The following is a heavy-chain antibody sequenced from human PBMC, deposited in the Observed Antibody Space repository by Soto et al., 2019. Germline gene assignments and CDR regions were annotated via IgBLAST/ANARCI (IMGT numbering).Heavy chain of an antibody. Sequence: GGSLRLSCAASGFTFSSYWMNWVRQGPGKGLVWVSRINSDGSDTSYADSVKGRFTISRDNAKNTLYLQMNSLRAEDTAVYYCARLDSSSWAFDYWGQGTLVTVPS. CDR3: ARLDSSSWAFDY. V-gene: IGHV3-74*01. D-gene: IGHD6-13*01. J-gene: IGHJ4*02. CDR2: INSDGSDT. CDR1: GFTFSSYW.